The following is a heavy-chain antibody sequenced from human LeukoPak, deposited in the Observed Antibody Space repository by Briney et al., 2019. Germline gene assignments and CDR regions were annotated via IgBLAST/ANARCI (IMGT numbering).Heavy chain of an antibody. CDR1: GFTLSDYP. CDR3: ATDSGFAVIGYNWFDP. V-gene: IGHV3-23*01. J-gene: IGHJ5*02. Sequence: TGGSLRLSCAASGFTLSDYPMTWVRQAPGKGLQWVSLFDRGSLDTYYADSVRGRFTVSRDNDKNTLCLQMNSLRAEDTAVYYCATDSGFAVIGYNWFDPWGQGTLVTVSS. CDR2: FDRGSLDT. D-gene: IGHD3-10*01.